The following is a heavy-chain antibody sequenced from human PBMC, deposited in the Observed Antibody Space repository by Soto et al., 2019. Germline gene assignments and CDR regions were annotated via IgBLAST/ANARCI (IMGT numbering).Heavy chain of an antibody. V-gene: IGHV3-30*18. Sequence: GGSLRLTCAASGFTFSSYGMHWVRQAPGKGLEWVAVISYDGSNKYYADSVKGRFTISRDNSKNTLYLQMNSLRAEATAVDYCPKHWPLRSNYYYYDMDVWGKGTTVTGSS. D-gene: IGHD1-1*01. CDR2: ISYDGSNK. CDR3: PKHWPLRSNYYYYDMDV. J-gene: IGHJ6*03. CDR1: GFTFSSYG.